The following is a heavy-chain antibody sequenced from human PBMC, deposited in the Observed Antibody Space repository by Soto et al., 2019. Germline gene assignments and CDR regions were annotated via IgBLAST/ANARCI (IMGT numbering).Heavy chain of an antibody. CDR1: GFTFSSYA. D-gene: IGHD2-2*01. J-gene: IGHJ4*02. CDR2: ISGSGGST. CDR3: AKVPADIVVVPAAPDY. Sequence: GGSLRLSCAASGFTFSSYAMSWVRQAPGKGLEWVSAISGSGGSTYYADSVKGRFTISRDNSKNTLYLQMNSMRAEDTAVYYCAKVPADIVVVPAAPDYWGQGTLVTVSS. V-gene: IGHV3-23*01.